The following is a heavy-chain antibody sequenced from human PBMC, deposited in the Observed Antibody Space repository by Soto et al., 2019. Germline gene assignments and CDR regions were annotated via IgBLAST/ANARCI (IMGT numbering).Heavy chain of an antibody. CDR2: IYYTGST. Sequence: PSETLSLTRTVSGGSVNSDNFYWSWIRQPPGRGLEWIGYIYYTGSTNYNPSLKSRVTIPIDTSRNQFSLKLSSVTAADTAVYYCAREFSNSPEAFDSWGQGSQVTVSS. CDR3: AREFSNSPEAFDS. V-gene: IGHV4-61*01. CDR1: GGSVNSDNFY. D-gene: IGHD6-6*01. J-gene: IGHJ4*02.